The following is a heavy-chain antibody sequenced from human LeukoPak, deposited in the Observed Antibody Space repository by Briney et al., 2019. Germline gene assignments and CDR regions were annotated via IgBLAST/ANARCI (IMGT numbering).Heavy chain of an antibody. CDR2: INHSGST. CDR3: ARDPRIAVAGTGFDY. V-gene: IGHV4-34*01. Sequence: PSETLSLTCAVYGGSFSGYYWSWIRQPPGKGLEWIGEINHSGSTNYNPSLKSRVTISVDTSKNQFSLKLSSVTAADTAVYYCARDPRIAVAGTGFDYWGQGTLVTVSS. J-gene: IGHJ4*02. D-gene: IGHD6-19*01. CDR1: GGSFSGYY.